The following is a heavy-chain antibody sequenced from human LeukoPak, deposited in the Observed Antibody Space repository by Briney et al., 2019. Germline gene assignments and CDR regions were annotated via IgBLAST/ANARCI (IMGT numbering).Heavy chain of an antibody. V-gene: IGHV3-23*01. CDR3: AKDSLVGGWLVGYSFDS. CDR2: ISGSGGST. CDR1: GFTFSSYA. J-gene: IGHJ4*02. Sequence: GGSLRLSCAASGFTFSSYAMSWVRQAPGKGLEWVSAISGSGGSTYYADSVKGRFTISRDNSKNTLFLQMNSLRAEDTAVYYCAKDSLVGGWLVGYSFDSWGQGTLVTVSS. D-gene: IGHD6-19*01.